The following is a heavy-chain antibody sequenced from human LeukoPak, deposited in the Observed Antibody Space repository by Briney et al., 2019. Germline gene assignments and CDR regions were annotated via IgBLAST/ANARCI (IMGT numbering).Heavy chain of an antibody. CDR3: ARVRDDYVWGSYRYRDY. CDR1: GGSISSGDYY. J-gene: IGHJ4*02. Sequence: SETLSLTCTVSGGSISSGDYYWSWIRQPPGKGLEWIGYIYYSGSTYYNPSLKSRVTMSVDTSKNQFSLKLSSVTAADTAVYYCARVRDDYVWGSYRYRDYWGQGTLVTVSS. CDR2: IYYSGST. D-gene: IGHD3-16*02. V-gene: IGHV4-30-4*01.